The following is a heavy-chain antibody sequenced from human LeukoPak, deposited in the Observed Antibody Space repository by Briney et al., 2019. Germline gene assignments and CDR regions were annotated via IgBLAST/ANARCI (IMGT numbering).Heavy chain of an antibody. V-gene: IGHV1-69*06. CDR2: IIPIFGTA. CDR3: ARDGWYGVAGTPIDY. CDR1: GGTFSSYA. D-gene: IGHD6-19*01. J-gene: IGHJ4*02. Sequence: SVKVSCKASGGTFSSYAISWVRQAPGQGLEWMGGIIPIFGTANYAQKFQGRVTITADKSTSTAYMELSSLRSEDTAVYYCARDGWYGVAGTPIDYWGQGTLVTVSS.